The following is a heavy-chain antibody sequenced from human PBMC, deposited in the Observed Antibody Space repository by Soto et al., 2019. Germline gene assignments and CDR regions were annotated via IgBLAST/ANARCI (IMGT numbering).Heavy chain of an antibody. Sequence: QVQLVQSGAEVKKPGSSVKVSCTASGGTFSSYAISWVRQAPGQGLEWMGGIIPIFGTANYAQKFQGRVTITADESTSTAYMELSSLRSEDTAVYYCARVMGVARETYYYYYGMDVWGQGTTVTVSS. CDR1: GGTFSSYA. V-gene: IGHV1-69*01. CDR3: ARVMGVARETYYYYYGMDV. CDR2: IIPIFGTA. D-gene: IGHD5-12*01. J-gene: IGHJ6*02.